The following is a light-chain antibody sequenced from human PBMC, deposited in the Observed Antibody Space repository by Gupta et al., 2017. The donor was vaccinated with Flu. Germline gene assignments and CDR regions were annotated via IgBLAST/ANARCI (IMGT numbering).Light chain of an antibody. Sequence: EIVLTQPPGTLSLSPGERATLSCRASQSVSSSYLAWYQQKPGQAPRLLIYGASSSATGIPDRFSGSGSGTDFTLTISRLEPEDFAVYYCQQYGSSPRTFGQGTKVEIK. J-gene: IGKJ1*01. CDR3: QQYGSSPRT. V-gene: IGKV3-20*01. CDR2: GAS. CDR1: QSVSSSY.